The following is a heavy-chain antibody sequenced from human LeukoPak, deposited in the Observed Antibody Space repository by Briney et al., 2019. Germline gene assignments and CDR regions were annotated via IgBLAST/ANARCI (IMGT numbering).Heavy chain of an antibody. CDR1: GFTFRSYA. CDR3: AKDGKSCSGGSCYSFGHDY. CDR2: ISGSGGST. D-gene: IGHD2-15*01. J-gene: IGHJ4*02. Sequence: GGSLRLSCAASGFTFRSYAMSWVRQAPGKGLEWVSAISGSGGSTYYADSVKGRFTISRDNSKNTLYLQTNSLRAEDTAVYYCAKDGKSCSGGSCYSFGHDYWGQGTLVTVSS. V-gene: IGHV3-23*01.